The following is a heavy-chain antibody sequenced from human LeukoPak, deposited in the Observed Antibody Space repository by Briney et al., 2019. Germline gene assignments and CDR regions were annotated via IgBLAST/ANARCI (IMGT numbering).Heavy chain of an antibody. V-gene: IGHV4-59*12. CDR2: IYYSGST. J-gene: IGHJ6*02. D-gene: IGHD3-9*01. Sequence: SETLSLTCTVSGGSISSYYWSWIRQPPGKGLEWIGYIYYSGSTNYNPSLKSRVTISVDTSRNQFSLKMSSVTAADTAAYYCARVYYDYLLYKGGYYWYHFGMDVWGQGTTVTVSS. CDR1: GGSISSYY. CDR3: ARVYYDYLLYKGGYYWYHFGMDV.